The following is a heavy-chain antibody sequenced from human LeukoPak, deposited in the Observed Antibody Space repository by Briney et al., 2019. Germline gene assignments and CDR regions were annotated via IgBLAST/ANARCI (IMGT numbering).Heavy chain of an antibody. CDR2: INHSGST. D-gene: IGHD5-18*01. J-gene: IGHJ4*02. CDR3: ARARGYSYGYYFDY. V-gene: IGHV4-34*01. CDR1: GGSFSGYY. Sequence: SSETLSLTCAVYGGSFSGYYWSWIRQPPGEGLEWIGEINHSGSTNYNPSLKSRVTISVDTSKNQFSLKLSSVTAADTAVYYCARARGYSYGYYFDYWGQGTLVTVSS.